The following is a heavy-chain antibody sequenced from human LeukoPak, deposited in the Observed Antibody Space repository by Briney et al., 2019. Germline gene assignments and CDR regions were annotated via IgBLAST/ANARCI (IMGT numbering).Heavy chain of an antibody. Sequence: SETLSLTCTVSGGSISSGGYYWSWIRQHPGKGLEWIGYIYYSGSTYYNPSLKSRVTISVDTSKTQFSLKLSSVTAADTAVYYCARGSSSWHPTPDYWGQGTLVTVSS. D-gene: IGHD6-13*01. CDR1: GGSISSGGYY. CDR2: IYYSGST. CDR3: ARGSSSWHPTPDY. V-gene: IGHV4-31*03. J-gene: IGHJ4*02.